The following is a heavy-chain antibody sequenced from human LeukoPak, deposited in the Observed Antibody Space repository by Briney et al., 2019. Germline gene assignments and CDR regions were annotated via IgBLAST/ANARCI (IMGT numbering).Heavy chain of an antibody. CDR1: GFTFSSYW. CDR2: INSDWSST. J-gene: IGHJ3*02. D-gene: IGHD4-23*01. V-gene: IGHV3-74*01. CDR3: SSGNSHAFDI. Sequence: GGSLRLSCAASGFTFSSYWMHWVRQAPGKGLVWVSRINSDWSSTSYADFVKGRFTISRDKAKNTLYLQMNNLRAEDTAVYYCSSGNSHAFDIWGQGTMVTVSS.